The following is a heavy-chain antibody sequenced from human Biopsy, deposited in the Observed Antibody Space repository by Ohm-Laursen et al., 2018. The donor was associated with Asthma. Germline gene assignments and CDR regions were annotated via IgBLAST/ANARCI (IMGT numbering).Heavy chain of an antibody. J-gene: IGHJ5*02. CDR1: GGSINIGDYY. V-gene: IGHV4-31*03. Sequence: TLSPTCTVSGGSINIGDYYWSWIRQHPVKGLEWIGHINYRGSTYYNPSLKSRVSISLDTSKNQFSLSLTSVTAADTAVYYCARTTYGHDGFDPWGQGTLVTVSS. CDR3: ARTTYGHDGFDP. D-gene: IGHD4-17*01. CDR2: INYRGST.